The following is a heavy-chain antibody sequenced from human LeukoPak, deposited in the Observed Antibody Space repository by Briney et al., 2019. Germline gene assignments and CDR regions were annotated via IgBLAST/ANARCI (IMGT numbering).Heavy chain of an antibody. D-gene: IGHD1-26*01. Sequence: PGGSLRLSCAASGLTFSSYAMSWVRQAPGKGLEWVSTISGSGGTTYYADSVEGQFTISRDNSKNTVSLQMNSLRAEDTAIYYCAKSVSPRGYVGSLYFFDDWGQGTLVTVSS. CDR2: ISGSGGTT. V-gene: IGHV3-23*01. CDR1: GLTFSSYA. CDR3: AKSVSPRGYVGSLYFFDD. J-gene: IGHJ4*02.